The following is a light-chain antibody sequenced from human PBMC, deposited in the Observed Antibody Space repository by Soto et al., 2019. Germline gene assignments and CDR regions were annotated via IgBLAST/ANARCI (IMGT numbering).Light chain of an antibody. V-gene: IGKV1-5*01. CDR3: QQYDGYPYA. CDR2: DAS. CDR1: QSISSW. J-gene: IGKJ2*01. Sequence: DIQMTQSPSTLSASVGDRVTITCRASQSISSWVAWYHQKPGKAPKLLIYDASTLEGGVPSRFSGSGSGTEFTLTISSLQPDDFATYYCQQYDGYPYAFGQGTKVDIK.